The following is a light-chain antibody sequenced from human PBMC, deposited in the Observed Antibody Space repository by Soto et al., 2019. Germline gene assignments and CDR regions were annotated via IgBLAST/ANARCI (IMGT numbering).Light chain of an antibody. Sequence: QSVLTQPPSAPETPGQTVSISCSGSNSNIASNTVNWYQHLPGTAPKLLIYYNNQRPSGVPDRFSGSKSGTSASLAISGLQSEDESDYYCAAWDDTLKRYVFGTGTKVPVL. CDR3: AAWDDTLKRYV. V-gene: IGLV1-44*01. CDR1: NSNIASNT. CDR2: YNN. J-gene: IGLJ1*01.